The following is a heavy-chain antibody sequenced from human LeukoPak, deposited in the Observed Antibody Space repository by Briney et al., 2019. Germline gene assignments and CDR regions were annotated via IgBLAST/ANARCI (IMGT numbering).Heavy chain of an antibody. CDR1: GGSISSHY. V-gene: IGHV4-59*11. CDR2: IYYSGST. J-gene: IGHJ6*03. CDR3: ARNPKYYDILTGYYYYYYMDV. Sequence: SETLSLTCTVSGGSISSHYWSWIRQPPGKGLGWIGYIYYSGSTNYNPSLKSRVTISVVTSKNQFSLKLSSVTAADTAVYYCARNPKYYDILTGYYYYYYMDVWGKGTTVTVSS. D-gene: IGHD3-9*01.